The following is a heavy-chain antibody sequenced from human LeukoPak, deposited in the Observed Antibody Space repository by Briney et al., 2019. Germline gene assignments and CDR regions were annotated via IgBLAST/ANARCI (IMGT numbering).Heavy chain of an antibody. CDR2: INPNSGGT. D-gene: IGHD3-10*01. Sequence: ASVKVSCKASGYTFTCYYMHWVRQAPGQGLEWMGWINPNSGGTNYAQKFQGRVTMTRDTSISTAYMELSRLRSDDTAVYYCAREIPTMVRGVIIRVFDYWGQGTLVTVSS. CDR3: AREIPTMVRGVIIRVFDY. V-gene: IGHV1-2*02. J-gene: IGHJ4*02. CDR1: GYTFTCYY.